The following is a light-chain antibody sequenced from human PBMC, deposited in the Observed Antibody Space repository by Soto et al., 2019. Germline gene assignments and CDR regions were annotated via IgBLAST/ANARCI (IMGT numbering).Light chain of an antibody. V-gene: IGLV1-51*01. CDR1: SSNIGNNY. J-gene: IGLJ3*02. CDR2: DNN. Sequence: QSVLTQPPSASGTPGQRVNISCSGSSSNIGNNYVSWYQQLPGTAPKLLIYDNNKRPSGIPDRFSGSTSGTSATLGITGLQTGDEADYYCGTWDSSLSGGWVFGGGTKLTVL. CDR3: GTWDSSLSGGWV.